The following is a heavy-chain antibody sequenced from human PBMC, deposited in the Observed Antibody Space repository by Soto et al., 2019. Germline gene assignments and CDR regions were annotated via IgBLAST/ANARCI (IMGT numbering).Heavy chain of an antibody. J-gene: IGHJ5*02. CDR1: GGTFSSYA. D-gene: IGHD6-19*01. CDR3: ARAVGSIAVRRFDP. V-gene: IGHV1-69*13. Sequence: AASVKVSCKASGGTFSSYAISWVRQAPGQGLEWMGGIIPIFGTANYAQKFQGRVTITADESTSTAYMELSSLRSEDTAVYYCARAVGSIAVRRFDPWGQGTLVTVSS. CDR2: IIPIFGTA.